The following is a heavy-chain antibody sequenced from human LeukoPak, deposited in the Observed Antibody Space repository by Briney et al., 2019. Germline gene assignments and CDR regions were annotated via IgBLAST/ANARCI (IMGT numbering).Heavy chain of an antibody. J-gene: IGHJ4*02. Sequence: GASVKVSCKASGYTFTSYGISWVRQAPGQGLEWMGWISAYNGNTNYAQKLQGRVTMTTDTSTSTAYMELRSLRSDDTAVYYCARDYDILTGNPNFDYWGQGTLVTVSS. CDR2: ISAYNGNT. V-gene: IGHV1-18*04. D-gene: IGHD3-9*01. CDR3: ARDYDILTGNPNFDY. CDR1: GYTFTSYG.